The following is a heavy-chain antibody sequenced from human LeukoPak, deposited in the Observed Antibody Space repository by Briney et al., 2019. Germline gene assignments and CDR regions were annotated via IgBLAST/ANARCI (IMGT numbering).Heavy chain of an antibody. CDR2: IQYDETNK. J-gene: IGHJ6*04. V-gene: IGHV3-30*02. CDR1: GFTFRSYG. D-gene: IGHD2-2*01. Sequence: PGGSLRLSCAASGFTFRSYGMHWVRQAPGKGLEWVAFIQYDETNKYYADSVKGRFTISRDNSNNTLYLQMNSLRTEDTAVYYCAKDRSTSLMDVWGKGTTVTVSS. CDR3: AKDRSTSLMDV.